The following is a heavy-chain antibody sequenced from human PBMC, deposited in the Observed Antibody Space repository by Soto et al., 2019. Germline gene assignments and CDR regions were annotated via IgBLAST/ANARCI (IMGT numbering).Heavy chain of an antibody. CDR2: IYYSGST. D-gene: IGHD3-3*01. J-gene: IGHJ6*03. Sequence: SETLSLTCTVAGGSISSYCWSWIRQPPGKGLEWIGYIYYSGSTNYNPSLKSRVTISVDTSKNQFSLKLSSVTAADTAVYYCAGGPDYDFWSGYYSYYYYYYMDVWGKGTTVTVSS. CDR3: AGGPDYDFWSGYYSYYYYYYMDV. V-gene: IGHV4-59*01. CDR1: GGSISSYC.